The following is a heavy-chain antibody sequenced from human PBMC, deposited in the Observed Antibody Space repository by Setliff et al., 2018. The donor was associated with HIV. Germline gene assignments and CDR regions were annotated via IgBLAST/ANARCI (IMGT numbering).Heavy chain of an antibody. Sequence: SETLSLTCAVSGGSISSGSYYWSWIRQPPGKGLEWIGSIYYSGTAYYNPSLKSRLIISVDTSKNQFSLNLSSMSAADTAVYFCSRLTRSSSNSYKGRFDPWGQGTLVTVSS. CDR1: GGSISSGSYY. J-gene: IGHJ5*02. CDR2: IYYSGTA. V-gene: IGHV4-39*01. D-gene: IGHD2-15*01. CDR3: SRLTRSSSNSYKGRFDP.